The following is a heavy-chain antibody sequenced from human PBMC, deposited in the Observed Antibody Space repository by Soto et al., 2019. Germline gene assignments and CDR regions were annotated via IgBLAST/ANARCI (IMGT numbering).Heavy chain of an antibody. J-gene: IGHJ4*02. CDR3: ARDQPGYSYGYGLGY. Sequence: GGSLRLSCAASGFTFSNAWMNWVRQAPGKGLEWVSVIYSGGSTYYADSVKGRFTISRDNAKNSLYLQMNSLRAEDTAVYYCARDQPGYSYGYGLGYWGQGTLVTVSS. D-gene: IGHD5-18*01. CDR1: GFTFSNAW. V-gene: IGHV3-53*01. CDR2: IYSGGST.